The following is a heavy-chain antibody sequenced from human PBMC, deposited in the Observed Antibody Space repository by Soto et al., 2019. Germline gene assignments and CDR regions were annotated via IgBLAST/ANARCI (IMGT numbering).Heavy chain of an antibody. Sequence: QVQLVQSGAEVKKPGSSVKVSCKASGGTFSSYAISWVRQAPGQGLEWMGGLIPIFGTANYAQKFQGRVTITADESTSTAYMELSSLRSEDTAVYYCARTHDCGDYLGVVLFDYWGQGTLVTVSS. D-gene: IGHD4-17*01. V-gene: IGHV1-69*01. CDR2: LIPIFGTA. CDR3: ARTHDCGDYLGVVLFDY. CDR1: GGTFSSYA. J-gene: IGHJ4*02.